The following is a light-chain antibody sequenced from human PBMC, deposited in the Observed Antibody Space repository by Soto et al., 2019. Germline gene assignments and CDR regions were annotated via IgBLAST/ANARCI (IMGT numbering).Light chain of an antibody. V-gene: IGLV2-14*01. J-gene: IGLJ2*01. Sequence: QSALTQPASVSGSPGQSITISCTGTSSDVGDYNYVSWYQQHPGKAPKLMIYEVSNRPSGVSNRFSGSKSGNTASLTISGLQAEDEAYYYCNSYTSSSTRMVFGGGTKLTVL. CDR2: EVS. CDR3: NSYTSSSTRMV. CDR1: SSDVGDYNY.